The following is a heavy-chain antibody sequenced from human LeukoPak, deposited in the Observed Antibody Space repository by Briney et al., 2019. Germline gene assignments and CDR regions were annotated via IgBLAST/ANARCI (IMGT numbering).Heavy chain of an antibody. J-gene: IGHJ4*02. Sequence: PSETLSLTCTVSGGSIDSYYWSWIRQPPAQGLEWIGYIYYTGSTEYHPSLKSRVTISLDTSKNQFSLKLTSVTAAGTAVYYCARVYQSAEYYFDYWGQGNLVSVSS. CDR1: GGSIDSYY. CDR3: ARVYQSAEYYFDY. CDR2: IYYTGST. V-gene: IGHV4-59*01. D-gene: IGHD2-2*01.